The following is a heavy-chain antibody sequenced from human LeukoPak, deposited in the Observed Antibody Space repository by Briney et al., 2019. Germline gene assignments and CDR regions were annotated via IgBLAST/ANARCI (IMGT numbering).Heavy chain of an antibody. Sequence: SETLSLTCAVSGYFISSGYYCGWTRQPPGKGLEWIGSIYHSGSTYYNPSLKSRVTISVDTSKNQFSLKLSSVTAADTAVYYCGRVAPGGYYVCSGYSWHYYYYYKDVWGKGTTVTVSS. V-gene: IGHV4-38-2*01. CDR2: IYHSGST. CDR1: GYFISSGYY. CDR3: GRVAPGGYYVCSGYSWHYYYYYKDV. D-gene: IGHD3-22*01. J-gene: IGHJ6*03.